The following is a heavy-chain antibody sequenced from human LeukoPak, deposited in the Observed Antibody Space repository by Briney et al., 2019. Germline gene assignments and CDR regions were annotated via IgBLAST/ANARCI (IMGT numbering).Heavy chain of an antibody. CDR3: ARGDSCPTY. V-gene: IGHV3-48*03. J-gene: IGHJ4*02. CDR2: ISGGGSTI. CDR1: GFTFSSYE. Sequence: GGPLRLSCAASGFTFSSYEMNWVRQAPGKGLEWVSYISGGGSTIYYADSVKGRFTISRDNAKNSLYLQMNSLRAEDTAVYYCARGDSCPTYWGQGTLVTVSS. D-gene: IGHD2-15*01.